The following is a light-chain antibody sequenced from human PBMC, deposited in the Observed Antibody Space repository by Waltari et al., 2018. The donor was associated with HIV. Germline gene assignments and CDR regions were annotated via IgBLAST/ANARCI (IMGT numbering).Light chain of an antibody. V-gene: IGLV3-25*03. CDR1: TLSNQY. Sequence: SYDLTQPPSVSVSPGQTARITCSGDTLSNQYSYWYQQKSGQAPVLVIFRDIDRPSGIPELFSGSRSGATVTLTISGVQAEDEADYYCQSADNSGTYVFATGTQVTVL. CDR3: QSADNSGTYV. J-gene: IGLJ1*01. CDR2: RDI.